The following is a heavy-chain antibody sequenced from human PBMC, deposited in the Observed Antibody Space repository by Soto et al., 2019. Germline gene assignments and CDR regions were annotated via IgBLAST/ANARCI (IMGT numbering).Heavy chain of an antibody. CDR1: GYTFTSYD. V-gene: IGHV1-8*01. CDR3: AQGSYSGYDFGYYYYMDV. Sequence: ASVKVSCKASGYTFTSYDINWVRQATGQGLEWMGWMNPNSGNTGYAQKFQGRVTMTRNTSISTAYMELSSLRSEDTAVYYCAQGSYSGYDFGYYYYMDVWGKGTTVTVSS. CDR2: MNPNSGNT. J-gene: IGHJ6*03. D-gene: IGHD5-12*01.